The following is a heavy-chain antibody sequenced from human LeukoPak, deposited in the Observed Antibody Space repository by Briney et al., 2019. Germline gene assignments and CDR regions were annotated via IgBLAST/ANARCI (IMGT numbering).Heavy chain of an antibody. CDR2: ISGSGGST. CDR3: AKDLKVRGVSYFDY. Sequence: PGGSLRLSCAASGFTFSSYAMSWVRQAPGKGLESVSAISGSGGSTYYADSVKGRFTISRDNSKNTLYLQRNSLRAEDTAVYYCAKDLKVRGVSYFDYWGQGTLVTVSS. V-gene: IGHV3-23*01. CDR1: GFTFSSYA. J-gene: IGHJ4*02. D-gene: IGHD3-10*01.